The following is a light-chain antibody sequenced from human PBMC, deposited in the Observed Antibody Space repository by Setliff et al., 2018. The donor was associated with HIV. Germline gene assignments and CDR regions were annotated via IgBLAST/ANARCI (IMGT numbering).Light chain of an antibody. CDR3: SSYTSTYTYV. Sequence: QPALTQPASVSGSPGQSVTISCTGTSSDVGGYNYVSWYQQHPGKAPKLMIYDVSNRPSGVSNRFSGSKSGNTASLTISGLQAEDEADYYCSSYTSTYTYVFGTGTKVTVL. CDR1: SSDVGGYNY. CDR2: DVS. J-gene: IGLJ1*01. V-gene: IGLV2-14*01.